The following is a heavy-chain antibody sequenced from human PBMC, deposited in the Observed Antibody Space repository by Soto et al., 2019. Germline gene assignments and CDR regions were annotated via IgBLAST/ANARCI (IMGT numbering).Heavy chain of an antibody. CDR3: ARWGDTAGIRLAAFDV. CDR2: IHHSGGS. V-gene: IGHV4-4*09. Sequence: QVQMQESGPGLVKPSETLSLTCTVSGVSITSYYWNWIRQIPEKGLEWIGFIHHSGGSKFNPSLKSRLRIAVDTSKNQYSLRLNFLTAADTAIYSLARWGDTAGIRLAAFDVWGQGAMVTVSS. CDR1: GVSITSYY. D-gene: IGHD2-21*02. J-gene: IGHJ3*01.